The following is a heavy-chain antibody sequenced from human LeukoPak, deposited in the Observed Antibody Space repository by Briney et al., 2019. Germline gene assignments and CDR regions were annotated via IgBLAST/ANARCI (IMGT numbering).Heavy chain of an antibody. V-gene: IGHV3-30*02. CDR1: GFTFSSSD. J-gene: IGHJ5*01. Sequence: GGSLRLSCAASGFTFSSSDMHWVRQAPGKGLEWVAFIRYDGNNKYYADSVKGRLTITRDNSKNTLYLQMNSLRAADTAVYYCAKGYRNHLLILLDSWGQGTLVTVSS. CDR2: IRYDGNNK. D-gene: IGHD3-16*01. CDR3: AKGYRNHLLILLDS.